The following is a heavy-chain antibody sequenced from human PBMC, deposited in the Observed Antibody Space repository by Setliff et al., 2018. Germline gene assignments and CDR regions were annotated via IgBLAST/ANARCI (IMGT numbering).Heavy chain of an antibody. Sequence: HPGGSLRLSCADSGFTFSNYWMHWVRQAPGKGLVWVSRINKDGSTTAYADSVKGRFTISRDNSKNTLYLQMNSLRAEDTAVYYCAKDQDYYGMDVWGQGTTVTVSS. CDR3: AKDQDYYGMDV. V-gene: IGHV3-74*03. CDR1: GFTFSNYW. CDR2: INKDGSTT. J-gene: IGHJ6*02.